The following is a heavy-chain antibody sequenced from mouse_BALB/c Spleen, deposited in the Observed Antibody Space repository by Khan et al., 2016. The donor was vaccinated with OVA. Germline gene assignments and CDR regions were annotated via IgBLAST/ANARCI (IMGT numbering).Heavy chain of an antibody. V-gene: IGHV5-15*02. CDR2: ISNLAYSI. CDR1: GFTFSDYG. Sequence: EVELVESGGGLVQPGGSRKLSCAASGFTFSDYGMAWVRQAPGKGPEWVAFISNLAYSIYYADTVTGRFTISRENAKNTLYLEMSSLRSEDTVMYYCARSWAMDYWGQGTSVTVSS. CDR3: ARSWAMDY. J-gene: IGHJ4*01.